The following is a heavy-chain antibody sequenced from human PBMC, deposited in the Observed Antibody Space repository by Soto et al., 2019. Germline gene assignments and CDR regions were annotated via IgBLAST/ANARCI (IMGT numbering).Heavy chain of an antibody. Sequence: SQTLSLTCAISGDSVSSNSAAWNWIRQSPSRGLEWLGRTYYRSKWYNDYAVSVKSQITINPDTSKNQFSLQLNSVTPEDTAVYYCARDQGYSYGSLYYYYYGMDVWGQGTTVTVSS. J-gene: IGHJ6*02. CDR3: ARDQGYSYGSLYYYYYGMDV. D-gene: IGHD5-18*01. CDR1: GDSVSSNSAA. V-gene: IGHV6-1*01. CDR2: TYYRSKWYN.